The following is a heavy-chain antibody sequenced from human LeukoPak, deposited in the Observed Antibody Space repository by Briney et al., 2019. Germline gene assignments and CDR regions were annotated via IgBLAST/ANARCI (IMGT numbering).Heavy chain of an antibody. CDR2: INPSGGST. D-gene: IGHD3-22*01. V-gene: IGHV1-46*03. Sequence: ASVKVSCKASGYTFTSYYMHWVRQAPGQGLEWMGIINPSGGSTSYAQKFQGRVTMTRDTSTSTVYMELSSLRSEDTAVYYCARDLERITMIVVVNPGAFDIWGQGAVVTVSS. J-gene: IGHJ3*02. CDR1: GYTFTSYY. CDR3: ARDLERITMIVVVNPGAFDI.